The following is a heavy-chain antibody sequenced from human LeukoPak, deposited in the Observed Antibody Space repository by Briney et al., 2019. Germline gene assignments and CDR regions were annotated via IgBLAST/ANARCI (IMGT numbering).Heavy chain of an antibody. V-gene: IGHV3-48*03. CDR1: GFTFSSYE. CDR2: ISSSGSTI. CDR3: ARDGLGYCSSTSCFPGGWFDP. J-gene: IGHJ5*02. D-gene: IGHD2-2*01. Sequence: GGSLRLPCAASGFTFSSYEMNWVRQAPGKGLEWVSYISSSGSTIYYADSVKGRFTISRDNAKNSLYLQMNSLRAEDTAVYYCARDGLGYCSSTSCFPGGWFDPWGQGTLVTVSS.